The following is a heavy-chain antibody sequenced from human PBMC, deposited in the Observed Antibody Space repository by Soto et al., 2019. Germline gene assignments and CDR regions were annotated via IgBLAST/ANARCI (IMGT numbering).Heavy chain of an antibody. CDR2: IKQDGSEK. CDR1: GFTFSSYW. D-gene: IGHD3-3*01. V-gene: IGHV3-7*01. Sequence: GGSLRLSCAASGFTFSSYWMSWVRQAPGKGLEWVANIKQDGSEKYYVDSVKGRFTISRDNAKNSLYLQMNSLRAEDTAVYYCARLQTRNRGYYDFWSGYYRGYYYYYMDVWGKGTTVTVSS. J-gene: IGHJ6*03. CDR3: ARLQTRNRGYYDFWSGYYRGYYYYYMDV.